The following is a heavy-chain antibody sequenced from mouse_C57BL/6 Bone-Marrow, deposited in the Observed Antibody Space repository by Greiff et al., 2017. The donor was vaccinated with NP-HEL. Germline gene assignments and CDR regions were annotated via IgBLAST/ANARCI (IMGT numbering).Heavy chain of an antibody. Sequence: VQLQQPGAELVKPGASVKLSCKASGYTFTSYWMHWVKQRPGQGLEWIGMIHPNSGSTNYNEKFKSKATLTVDKSSSTAYMQRSSLTSEDSAVYYCARNWDVNAMDYWGQGTSVTVSS. CDR3: ARNWDVNAMDY. CDR2: IHPNSGST. J-gene: IGHJ4*01. V-gene: IGHV1-64*01. D-gene: IGHD4-1*01. CDR1: GYTFTSYW.